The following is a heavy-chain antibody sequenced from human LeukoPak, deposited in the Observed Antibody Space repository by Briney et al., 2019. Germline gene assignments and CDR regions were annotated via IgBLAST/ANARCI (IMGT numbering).Heavy chain of an antibody. V-gene: IGHV4-39*07. Sequence: SETLSLTCTVSGGSISSSSYYWGWIRQPPGKGLEWIVSIYYSGSTYYNPSLKSRVTISVDKSKNQFSLKLSSVTAAATAVYYCARYRGANGYYFDYWGQGTLVTVSS. CDR2: IYYSGST. D-gene: IGHD3-10*01. CDR1: GGSISSSSYY. CDR3: ARYRGANGYYFDY. J-gene: IGHJ4*02.